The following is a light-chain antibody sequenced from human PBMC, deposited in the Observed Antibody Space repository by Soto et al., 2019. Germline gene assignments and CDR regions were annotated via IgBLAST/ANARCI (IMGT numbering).Light chain of an antibody. CDR3: GADHGSGSNFAWV. Sequence: QTVVTQPPSASASLGASVTLTCTLSSGCSNYKVDWYQQRPGKGPRFVMRVGTGGIVGSKGDGIPDRFSVLGSGLNRYLTIKNIQEEDESDYHCGADHGSGSNFAWVFGGGTKLTVL. CDR2: VGTGGIVG. CDR1: SGCSNYK. J-gene: IGLJ3*02. V-gene: IGLV9-49*01.